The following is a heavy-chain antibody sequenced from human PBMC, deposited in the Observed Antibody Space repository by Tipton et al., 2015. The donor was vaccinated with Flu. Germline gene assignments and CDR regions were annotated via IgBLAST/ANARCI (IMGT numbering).Heavy chain of an antibody. V-gene: IGHV3-23*01. CDR1: GFTFSSYA. Sequence: SLRLSCAASGFTFSSYAMSWVRQAPGKGLEWVSGISGSGDSTYYADSVKGRFTIFRDNSKNTLFLQMNSLRAEDTAVYYCAKALTPGEWDVMDYWGQGALATVSS. J-gene: IGHJ4*02. CDR2: ISGSGDST. D-gene: IGHD1-26*01. CDR3: AKALTPGEWDVMDY.